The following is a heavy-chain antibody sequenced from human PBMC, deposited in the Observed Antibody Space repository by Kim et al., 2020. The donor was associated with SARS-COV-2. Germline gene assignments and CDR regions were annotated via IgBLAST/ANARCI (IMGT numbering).Heavy chain of an antibody. CDR3: ANDMSRIRIVGGGPVDY. CDR2: SSWNSGSI. Sequence: GGSLRLSCAASGFTFDDYAMHWGRQAPGKGLEWGSGSSWNSGSIGYADSGKGRLTISSDNANKSLYLQMNRLRVEDTALYYCANDMSRIRIVGGGPVDY. V-gene: IGHV3-9*01. CDR1: GFTFDDYA. J-gene: IGHJ4*01. D-gene: IGHD3-3*02.